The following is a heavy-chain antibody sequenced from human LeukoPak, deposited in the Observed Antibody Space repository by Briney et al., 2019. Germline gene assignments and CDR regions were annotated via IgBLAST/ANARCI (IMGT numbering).Heavy chain of an antibody. V-gene: IGHV3-23*01. CDR2: VSGREDST. CDR1: GFTFSNYA. Sequence: GGSLRLSCAASGFTFSNYAMSWVRQAPGKGLEWVSAVSGREDSTYYADSVKGRFTISTDTSKNTLYLQMNSLRAEDTAVYYCAKWGDYDILTGYYDSDYWGQGTLVTVSS. CDR3: AKWGDYDILTGYYDSDY. D-gene: IGHD3-9*01. J-gene: IGHJ4*02.